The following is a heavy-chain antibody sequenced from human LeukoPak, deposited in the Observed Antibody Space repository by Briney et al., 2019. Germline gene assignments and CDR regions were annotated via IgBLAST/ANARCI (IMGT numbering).Heavy chain of an antibody. CDR3: ARGRFGGSDY. D-gene: IGHD3-16*01. CDR2: INHSGSA. J-gene: IGHJ4*02. CDR1: GGSFSGYY. V-gene: IGHV4-34*01. Sequence: PSETLSLTCAVYGGSFSGYYWSWIRQPPGKGLEWIGEINHSGSANYNPSLKSRVTISVDTSKNQFSLKLSSVTAADTAVYYCARGRFGGSDYWGQGTLVTVSS.